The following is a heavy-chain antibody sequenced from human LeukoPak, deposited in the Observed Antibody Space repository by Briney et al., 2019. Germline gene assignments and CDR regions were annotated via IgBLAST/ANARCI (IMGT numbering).Heavy chain of an antibody. Sequence: ASVKVSCKASGYTFTSYDIDWVRQATGQGLEWMGWMNPNSGNTGYAQKFQGRVTITRNTSISTAYMELSSLRSEDTAVYYCARAAAVYDYYYMDVWGKGTTVTVSS. CDR2: MNPNSGNT. D-gene: IGHD6-13*01. CDR3: ARAAAVYDYYYMDV. V-gene: IGHV1-8*03. J-gene: IGHJ6*03. CDR1: GYTFTSYD.